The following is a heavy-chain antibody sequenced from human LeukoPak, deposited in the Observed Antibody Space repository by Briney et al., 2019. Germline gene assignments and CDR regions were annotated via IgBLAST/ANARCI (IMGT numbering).Heavy chain of an antibody. Sequence: SETLSLTCTVSGGSIGSSNYYWGWIRQPPGKGLEWIGSIYYTGSTYYNPSLKSRVTISVDTSKNQFSLKLSSVTAADTAVCFCAGQGQHNYGYPFVDYWGQGTLVTVSS. CDR1: GGSIGSSNYY. CDR2: IYYTGST. J-gene: IGHJ4*02. D-gene: IGHD5-18*01. V-gene: IGHV4-39*01. CDR3: AGQGQHNYGYPFVDY.